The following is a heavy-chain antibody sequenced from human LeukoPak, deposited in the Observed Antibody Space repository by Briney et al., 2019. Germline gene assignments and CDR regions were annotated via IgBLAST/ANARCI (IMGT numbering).Heavy chain of an antibody. Sequence: PGGSLRLSCAASGFTFSSYSMDWVRQAPEKGLEWVSSISSSSSYIYYADSVKGRFTISRDNAKNSLYLQMNSLRAEDTAVYYCARDRQWLAIDYWGQGTLVTVSS. CDR1: GFTFSSYS. J-gene: IGHJ4*02. D-gene: IGHD6-19*01. V-gene: IGHV3-21*01. CDR3: ARDRQWLAIDY. CDR2: ISSSSSYI.